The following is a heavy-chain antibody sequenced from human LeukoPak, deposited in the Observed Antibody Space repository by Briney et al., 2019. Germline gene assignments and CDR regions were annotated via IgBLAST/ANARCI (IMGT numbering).Heavy chain of an antibody. CDR1: GGTFSSYA. J-gene: IGHJ4*02. D-gene: IGHD2-2*01. V-gene: IGHV1-69*05. CDR3: ARSVGYCSSTSCPPPGYFDY. Sequence: SVKVSCKASGGTFSSYAISWVRQAPGQGLEWMGGIISIFGTANYAQKFQGRVTITTDESTSTAYMELSSLRSEDTAVYYCARSVGYCSSTSCPPPGYFDYWGQGTLVTVSS. CDR2: IISIFGTA.